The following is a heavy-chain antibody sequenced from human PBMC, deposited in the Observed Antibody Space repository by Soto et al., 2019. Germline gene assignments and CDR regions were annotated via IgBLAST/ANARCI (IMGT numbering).Heavy chain of an antibody. J-gene: IGHJ4*02. V-gene: IGHV1-2*02. D-gene: IGHD1-26*01. CDR1: GYTFTDYH. CDR2: VTPRSGEV. Sequence: QVHLVQSGAEVKRPGDSVKVSCQASGYTFTDYHIHWVRQASGQGLEWMGRVTPRSGEVYYSPKFQGRVTLTRDTSISTAYMELTTLKFDDTAGFYCARVPRLGPTGDVDYWGQGTLATVSS. CDR3: ARVPRLGPTGDVDY.